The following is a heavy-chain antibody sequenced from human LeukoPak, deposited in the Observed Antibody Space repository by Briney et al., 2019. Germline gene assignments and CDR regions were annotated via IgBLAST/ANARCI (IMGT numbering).Heavy chain of an antibody. V-gene: IGHV4-34*01. Sequence: SETLSLTCAVYDGSFSGYYWSWIRQPPGKGLEWIGEINHSGSTNYNPSLKSRGTISLDTSKSQFSLKVRYVTAADTAVYYCAREQIGAAIYYYYYMDVWGKGTTVTVSS. CDR3: AREQIGAAIYYYYYMDV. CDR1: DGSFSGYY. D-gene: IGHD2-2*01. CDR2: INHSGST. J-gene: IGHJ6*03.